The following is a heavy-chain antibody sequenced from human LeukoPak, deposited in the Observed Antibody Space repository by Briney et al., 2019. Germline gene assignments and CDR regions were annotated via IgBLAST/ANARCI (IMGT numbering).Heavy chain of an antibody. Sequence: PGGSLRLSCAASGFTFSSYAMSWVRQAPGKGLEWVSAISGSGGSTYYADSVKGRFTISRDNSKNTLYLQMNSLRAEDTAVYYCAKGSGGWATDPEYFQHWGQGTLVTVSS. D-gene: IGHD6-19*01. V-gene: IGHV3-23*01. J-gene: IGHJ1*01. CDR1: GFTFSSYA. CDR2: ISGSGGST. CDR3: AKGSGGWATDPEYFQH.